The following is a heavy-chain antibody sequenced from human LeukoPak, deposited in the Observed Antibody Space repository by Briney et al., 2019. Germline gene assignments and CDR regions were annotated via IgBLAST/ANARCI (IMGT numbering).Heavy chain of an antibody. D-gene: IGHD3-10*01. Sequence: GPLSLLCAACGFTVNSNYMRWVRQAPAKGLEYIGNVYYRGSTYYKPSLKSRITISIDKSKNQFSLKLTSVTAADTAIYYCATDRTSGRYHWYFDLWGRGSLVTVSS. CDR3: ATDRTSGRYHWYFDL. CDR1: GFTVNSNY. V-gene: IGHV4-4*02. CDR2: VYYRGST. J-gene: IGHJ2*01.